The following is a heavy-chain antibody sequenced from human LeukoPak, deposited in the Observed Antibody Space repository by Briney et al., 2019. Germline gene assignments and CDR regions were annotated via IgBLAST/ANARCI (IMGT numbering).Heavy chain of an antibody. CDR2: ISYDGSNK. CDR3: AKDLAVTTLFDY. D-gene: IGHD4-11*01. CDR1: GFTFSSYW. V-gene: IGHV3-30*18. Sequence: GGSLRLSCAASGFTFSSYWMHWVRQALGKGLEWVAVISYDGSNKYYADSVKGRFTISRDNSKNTLYLQMNSLRAEDTAVYYCAKDLAVTTLFDYWGQGTLVTVSS. J-gene: IGHJ4*02.